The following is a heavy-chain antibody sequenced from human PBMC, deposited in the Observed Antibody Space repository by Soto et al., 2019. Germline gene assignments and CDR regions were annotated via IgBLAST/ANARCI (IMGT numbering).Heavy chain of an antibody. CDR2: IYYSGST. CDR1: GGSISSYY. J-gene: IGHJ5*02. D-gene: IGHD2-2*01. Sequence: SETLSLTCTVSGGSISSYYWSWIRQPPGKGLEWIGYIYYSGSTNYNPSLKSRVTISVDTSKNQFSLKLSSVTAADTAVYYCARNHQLLFYDSNWFDPWGQGTLVTVSS. CDR3: ARNHQLLFYDSNWFDP. V-gene: IGHV4-59*01.